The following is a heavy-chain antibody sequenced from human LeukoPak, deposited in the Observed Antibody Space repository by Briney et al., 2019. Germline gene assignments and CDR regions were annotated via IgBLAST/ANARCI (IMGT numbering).Heavy chain of an antibody. J-gene: IGHJ4*02. V-gene: IGHV3-11*04. CDR2: ISLGDRTI. Sequence: GGSLRLSCAASGFTFSDYYMGWIRQTPGKGLEWVAYISLGDRTIKYGDSVEGRFTISRDNARDSLYLQMDSLRAEDTAVYYCATLASTDGYWGQGTLVTVSS. CDR3: ATLASTDGY. D-gene: IGHD1-1*01. CDR1: GFTFSDYY.